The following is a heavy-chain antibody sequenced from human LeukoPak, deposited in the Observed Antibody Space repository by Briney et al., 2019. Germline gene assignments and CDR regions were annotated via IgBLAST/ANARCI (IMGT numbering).Heavy chain of an antibody. CDR1: GFPFSSYW. D-gene: IGHD3-22*01. Sequence: GGSLRLSCAASGFPFSSYWMHWVRQAPGKGLVWVSRIKSDGSSTTYADSVKGRFTISRDNAKNTLYLQMSSLRAEDMAMYYCARDDLYYDTGDYYYASYFQHWGQGTLVTVSS. J-gene: IGHJ1*01. CDR3: ARDDLYYDTGDYYYASYFQH. V-gene: IGHV3-74*01. CDR2: IKSDGSST.